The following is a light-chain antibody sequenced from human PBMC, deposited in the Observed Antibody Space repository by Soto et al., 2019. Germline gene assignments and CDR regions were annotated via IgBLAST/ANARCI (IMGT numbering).Light chain of an antibody. V-gene: IGLV1-40*01. Sequence: QPVLTQPPSVSGAPGQRVTISCTGSSSNIGAGYDVYWYQQLPGTAPKLLIYTNINRPSGVPDRFSGSKSGTSASLAITGLHAEDEADYYCQSYDSSLSAYVFGTGTKLTVL. CDR2: TNI. CDR1: SSNIGAGYD. CDR3: QSYDSSLSAYV. J-gene: IGLJ1*01.